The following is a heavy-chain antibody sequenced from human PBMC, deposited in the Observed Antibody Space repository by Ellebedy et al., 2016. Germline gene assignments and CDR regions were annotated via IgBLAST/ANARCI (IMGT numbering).Heavy chain of an antibody. V-gene: IGHV4-59*01. D-gene: IGHD4-11*01. CDR2: IYYSGST. J-gene: IGHJ6*03. Sequence: GSLRLXXTVSGGSISSYYWSWIRQPPGKGLEWIGYIYYSGSTNYNPSLKSRVTISVDTSKNQFSLKPSSVTAADTAVYYCAREVTTVTRYYYYYMDVWGKGTTVTVSS. CDR1: GGSISSYY. CDR3: AREVTTVTRYYYYYMDV.